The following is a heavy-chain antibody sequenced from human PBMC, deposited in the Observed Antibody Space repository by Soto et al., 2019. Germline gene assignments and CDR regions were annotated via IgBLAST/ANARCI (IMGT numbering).Heavy chain of an antibody. D-gene: IGHD6-13*01. CDR2: IIPIFGTA. V-gene: IGHV1-69*13. CDR3: ARGSLIAAAGTAFDY. CDR1: GGTFSSYA. Sequence: SVKVSCKASGGTFSSYAISWVRQAPGQGLEWMGGIIPIFGTANYAQKFQGRVTITADESTSTAYMELSSLRSEDTAVYYCARGSLIAAAGTAFDYWGQGTLVTVSS. J-gene: IGHJ4*02.